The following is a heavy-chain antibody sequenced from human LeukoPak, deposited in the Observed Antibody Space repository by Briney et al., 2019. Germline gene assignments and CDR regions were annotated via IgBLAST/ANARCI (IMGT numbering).Heavy chain of an antibody. CDR2: INHSGST. D-gene: IGHD3-22*01. J-gene: IGHJ3*02. Sequence: PSETLSLTCAVYGGSFSGYYWSWIRQPPGKGLEWIGEINHSGSTNYNPSLKSRVTISVDTSKNQFSLKLSSVTAADTAVYYCARHDHEIVGYYDAFDIWGQGTMVTVSS. V-gene: IGHV4-34*01. CDR3: ARHDHEIVGYYDAFDI. CDR1: GGSFSGYY.